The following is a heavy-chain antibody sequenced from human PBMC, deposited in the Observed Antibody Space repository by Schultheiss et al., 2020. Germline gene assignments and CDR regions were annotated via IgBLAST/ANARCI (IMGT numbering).Heavy chain of an antibody. CDR3: ARGIAAADTDAFDI. D-gene: IGHD6-13*01. J-gene: IGHJ3*02. V-gene: IGHV7-4-1*02. CDR2: INTNTGNP. CDR1: GYTFTSYA. Sequence: ASVKVSCKASGYTFTSYAMNWVRQAPGQGLEWMGWINTNTGNPTYAQGFTGRFVFSLDTSVSTAYLQISSLKAEDTAVYYCARGIAAADTDAFDIWGQGTMVTVS.